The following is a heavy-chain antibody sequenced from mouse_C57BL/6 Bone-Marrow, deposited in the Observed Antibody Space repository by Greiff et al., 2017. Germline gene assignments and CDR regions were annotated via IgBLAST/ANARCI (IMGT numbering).Heavy chain of an antibody. V-gene: IGHV1-72*01. CDR1: GYTFTSYW. D-gene: IGHD1-1*01. Sequence: QVQLQQPGAELVKPGASVKLSCKASGYTFTSYWMHWVKQRPGRGLEWIGRIDPNSGGTKYNEKFKSKATLTVDKPSSTAYMQLSSLTSEDSAVYYCARDYGSSYGVYWYFDVWGTGTTVTVSS. CDR3: ARDYGSSYGVYWYFDV. CDR2: IDPNSGGT. J-gene: IGHJ1*03.